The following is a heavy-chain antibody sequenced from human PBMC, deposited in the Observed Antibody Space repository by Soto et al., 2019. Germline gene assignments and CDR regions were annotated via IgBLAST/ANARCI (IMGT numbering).Heavy chain of an antibody. CDR3: ARDTTVTKYYHYYGMDV. V-gene: IGHV1-46*01. Sequence: QVQLVQSGAEVKKPGASVKVSCKASGYTFTSYYMHWVRQAPGQGLAWMGIINPSGGSTSYAQKFQGRVTMTRDTSTSTVYMELSSMRSEDTAVYYCARDTTVTKYYHYYGMDVWGQGTTVTVSS. J-gene: IGHJ6*02. CDR2: INPSGGST. CDR1: GYTFTSYY. D-gene: IGHD4-17*01.